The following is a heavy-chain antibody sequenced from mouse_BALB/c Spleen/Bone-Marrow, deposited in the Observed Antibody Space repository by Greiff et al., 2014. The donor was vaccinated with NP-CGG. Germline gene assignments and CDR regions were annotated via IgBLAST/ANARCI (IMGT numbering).Heavy chain of an antibody. CDR2: IHPGSGNT. Sequence: QVQLQQSGAELVRPGASVKLSCKALGYTFTDYEMHWEKQTPVNGLEWIGAIHPGSGNTAYNQKFKGKATLTADKSSSTAYMELSSLTSEDSAVYYCIRGNYRYSWFAYWGQGTLVTVSA. CDR1: GYTFTDYE. V-gene: IGHV1-15*01. D-gene: IGHD2-14*01. CDR3: IRGNYRYSWFAY. J-gene: IGHJ3*01.